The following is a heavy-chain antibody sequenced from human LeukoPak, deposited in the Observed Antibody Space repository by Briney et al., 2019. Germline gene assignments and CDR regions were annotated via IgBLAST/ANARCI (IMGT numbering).Heavy chain of an antibody. CDR3: ARGFIAAAGTSYYYYYGMDV. D-gene: IGHD6-13*01. CDR1: GYTFTSYG. CDR2: ISAYNGNT. V-gene: IGHV1-18*01. Sequence: GASVKVSCKASGYTFTSYGISWVRQAPGQGLEWMGWISAYNGNTNYAQKLQGRVTMTTDTSTSTAYMELRSLRPDDTAVYYCARGFIAAAGTSYYYYYGMDVWGQGTTVTVSS. J-gene: IGHJ6*02.